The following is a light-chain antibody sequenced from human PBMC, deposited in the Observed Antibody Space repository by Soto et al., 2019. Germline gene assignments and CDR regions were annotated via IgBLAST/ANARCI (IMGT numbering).Light chain of an antibody. CDR2: DVS. V-gene: IGLV2-14*01. CDR1: SSDVGAYNY. CDR3: KSYTTGSTYV. Sequence: QSLLAKPSSVSGSPGQSIAISCPGISSDVGAYNYVSWYQQHPGKAPKLIIFDVSNRPSGVSNRFSGSKSGDTASLTISGLQAEDEADYFCKSYTTGSTYVFGTGTKVTVL. J-gene: IGLJ1*01.